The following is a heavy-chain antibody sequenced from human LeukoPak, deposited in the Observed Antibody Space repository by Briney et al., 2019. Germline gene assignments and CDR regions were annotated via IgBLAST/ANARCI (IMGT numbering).Heavy chain of an antibody. CDR3: ARGLDV. V-gene: IGHV3-74*01. CDR1: GFTFSSYA. J-gene: IGHJ6*02. Sequence: QSGGSLRLSCAAPGFTFSSYAMSWVRQAPGKGLVWVSRISSDGGSITYADSVKGRFTISRDNAKNTLYLQMNSLRAEDTAVYYCARGLDVWGQGTTVIVSS. CDR2: ISSDGGSI.